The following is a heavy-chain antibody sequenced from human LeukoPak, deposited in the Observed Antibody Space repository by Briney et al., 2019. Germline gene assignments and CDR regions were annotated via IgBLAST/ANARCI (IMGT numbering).Heavy chain of an antibody. J-gene: IGHJ4*02. CDR1: GYSISRGYY. CDR2: VYHTGVT. Sequence: PSETLSLTCNVSGYSISRGYYWGWVRQPPGKGLEWIGKVYHTGVTAYNPSLKSRVTMSMDTSKSQISLKLTSVTAADTAVYYCARHGGGNYDILTGYVFFPYWGQGTLVTVSS. V-gene: IGHV4-38-2*02. D-gene: IGHD3-9*01. CDR3: ARHGGGNYDILTGYVFFPY.